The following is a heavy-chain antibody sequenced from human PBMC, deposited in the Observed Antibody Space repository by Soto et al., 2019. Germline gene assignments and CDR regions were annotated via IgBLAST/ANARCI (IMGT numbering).Heavy chain of an antibody. J-gene: IGHJ6*02. CDR2: IIPIFGTA. CDR1: GGTFSSYA. Sequence: ASVKVSCKASGGTFSSYAISWVRQAPGQGLEWMGGIIPIFGTANYAQKFQGRVTITADESTSTAYMELSSLRSEDTAVYYCARQYQVYDRVKRYYYGMDVWGQGTTVTVSS. D-gene: IGHD2-8*01. V-gene: IGHV1-69*13. CDR3: ARQYQVYDRVKRYYYGMDV.